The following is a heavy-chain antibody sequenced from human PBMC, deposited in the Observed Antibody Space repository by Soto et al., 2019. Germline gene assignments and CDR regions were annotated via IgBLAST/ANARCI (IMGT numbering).Heavy chain of an antibody. CDR1: GGSISSGGYY. CDR2: IYYSGST. V-gene: IGHV4-31*03. Sequence: TLSLTCTVSGGSISSGGYYWSWIRQHPGKGLEWIGYIYYSGSTYYNPSLKSRVTISVDTSKNQFSLKLSSVTAADTAVYYCAREDSSGSANWFDPWGQGTLVTVSS. J-gene: IGHJ5*02. CDR3: AREDSSGSANWFDP. D-gene: IGHD3-22*01.